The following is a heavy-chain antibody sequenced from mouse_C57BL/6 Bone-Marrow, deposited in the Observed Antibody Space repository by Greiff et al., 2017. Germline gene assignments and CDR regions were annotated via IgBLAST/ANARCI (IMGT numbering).Heavy chain of an antibody. D-gene: IGHD1-1*01. CDR1: GYSITSGYY. CDR3: AKGYYYCSSLYYAMDY. CDR2: ISYDGSN. V-gene: IGHV3-6*01. Sequence: DVQLQESGPGLVKPSQSLSLTCSVTGYSITSGYYWNWIRQFPGNKLEWMGYISYDGSNNYNPSLKNRISITRDTSKNQFFLKLNSVTTEDTATYYCAKGYYYCSSLYYAMDYWGQGTSVTVSS. J-gene: IGHJ4*01.